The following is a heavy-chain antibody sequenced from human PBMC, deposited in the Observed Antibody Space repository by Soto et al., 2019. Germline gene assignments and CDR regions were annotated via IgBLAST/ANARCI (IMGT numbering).Heavy chain of an antibody. CDR3: ARDRGTYGDYNEWFDP. CDR2: IIPIFGTA. Sequence: SVKVSCKACGWTFSSYAISWVRQAGGQGLEWMGGIIPIFGTANCAQKFQGRVTITADESTSTAYMELSSLRSEDTAVYYCARDRGTYGDYNEWFDPWGQGTLVTVSS. J-gene: IGHJ5*02. CDR1: GWTFSSYA. V-gene: IGHV1-69*13. D-gene: IGHD4-17*01.